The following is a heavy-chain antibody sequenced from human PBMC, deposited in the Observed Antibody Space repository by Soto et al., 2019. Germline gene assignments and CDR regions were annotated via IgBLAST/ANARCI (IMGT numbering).Heavy chain of an antibody. D-gene: IGHD2-15*01. Sequence: QVQLVESGGGVVQPGRSLRLSCAASGFIFSSFAMHWVRQAPGKGLEWVAVISYDGSGKYFADSVKGRFTISRDNSRNTLYLQMNGLRAEDTAVYYCARDLCSGGSCYSAHWGQGTLVTVSS. CDR3: ARDLCSGGSCYSAH. J-gene: IGHJ4*02. CDR1: GFIFSSFA. V-gene: IGHV3-30-3*01. CDR2: ISYDGSGK.